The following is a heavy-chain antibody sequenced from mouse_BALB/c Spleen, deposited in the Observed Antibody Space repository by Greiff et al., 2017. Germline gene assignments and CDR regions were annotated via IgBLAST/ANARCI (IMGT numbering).Heavy chain of an antibody. CDR1: GFTFSDYG. D-gene: IGHD2-1*01. V-gene: IGHV5-15*02. CDR3: ARDGNFAY. J-gene: IGHJ3*01. CDR2: ISNFAYSI. Sequence: EVMLVESGGGLVQPGGSRKLSCAASGFTFSDYGMAWVRQAPGKGLEWVAFISNFAYSIYYADTVTGRFTISRDNAKNTLYLEMSSLRSEDTAMYYCARDGNFAYWGQGTLVTVSA.